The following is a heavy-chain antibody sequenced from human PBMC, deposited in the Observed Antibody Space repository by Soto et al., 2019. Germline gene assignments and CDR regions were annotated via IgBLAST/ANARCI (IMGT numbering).Heavy chain of an antibody. CDR3: ANSVVAGLRYYFTY. D-gene: IGHD6-19*01. Sequence: QITLKESGPTLVKPTQTLTLTCTFSGFSLSSTRVAVGWIRQPPGKALEWLALIYWDDDKRYSPFLKSRLTTTTAPYTSQVVLTMTSMHSVETATSYCANSVVAGLRYYFTYGGKGTLVTVSS. V-gene: IGHV2-5*02. CDR2: IYWDDDK. CDR1: GFSLSSTRVA. J-gene: IGHJ4*02.